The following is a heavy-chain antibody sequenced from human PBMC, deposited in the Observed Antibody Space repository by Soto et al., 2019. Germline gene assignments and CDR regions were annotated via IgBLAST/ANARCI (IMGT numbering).Heavy chain of an antibody. Sequence: QVQLVQSGAEVKKPGSSVKVSCKASGGTFSSYTISWVRQAPGQGLEWMGRIIPILGIANNAQKFQGRVTITADKSTSTAYMERSSLRSEYTAVYYCAMEYCSSTSCYSDYWGQGTLVTVSS. J-gene: IGHJ4*02. CDR1: GGTFSSYT. CDR2: IIPILGIA. V-gene: IGHV1-69*02. D-gene: IGHD2-2*02. CDR3: AMEYCSSTSCYSDY.